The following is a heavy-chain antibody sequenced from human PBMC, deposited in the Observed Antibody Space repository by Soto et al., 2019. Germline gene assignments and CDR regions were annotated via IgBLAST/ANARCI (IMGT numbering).Heavy chain of an antibody. CDR1: GGPPSSGGYY. J-gene: IGHJ4*02. V-gene: IGHV4-31*03. CDR3: ASLVYDILTGGFDY. D-gene: IGHD3-9*01. Sequence: SETLSLTCTVSGGPPSSGGYYWTWILQHPGKGLEWIGYIYYSGSTYYNPSLKSRVTISVDTSKNQFSLKLSSVTAADTVVYYCASLVYDILTGGFDYWGQGTLVTVSA. CDR2: IYYSGST.